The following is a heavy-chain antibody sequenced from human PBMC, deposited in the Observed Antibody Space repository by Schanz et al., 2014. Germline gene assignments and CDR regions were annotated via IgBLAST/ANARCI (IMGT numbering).Heavy chain of an antibody. D-gene: IGHD1-1*01. V-gene: IGHV4-61*02. CDR3: ARDTTWRLDL. CDR2: VFPNGIT. J-gene: IGHJ2*01. Sequence: QVQLQESGPGLVKPSQTLSLTCTVSGGSIRSGTYYWSWIRQPAGKALEWFGRVFPNGITNYNPSRKTRAPISLGTPNNHFALTLTSRTAADTAVYYCARDTTWRLDLWGRGTLVTVSS. CDR1: GGSIRSGTYY.